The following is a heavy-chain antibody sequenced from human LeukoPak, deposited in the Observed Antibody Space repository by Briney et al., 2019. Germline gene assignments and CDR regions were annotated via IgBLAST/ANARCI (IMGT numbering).Heavy chain of an antibody. D-gene: IGHD2-2*01. J-gene: IGHJ6*03. CDR1: GGTFSSYA. CDR3: ARDLGSSPTKNYYMDV. V-gene: IGHV1-69*05. Sequence: SVKVSCKASGGTFSSYAISWVRQAPGQGLEWMGGIIPIFGTANYAQKLQGRVTMTTDTSTSTAYMELRSLRSDDTAVYYCARDLGSSPTKNYYMDVWGKGTTVTVSS. CDR2: IIPIFGTA.